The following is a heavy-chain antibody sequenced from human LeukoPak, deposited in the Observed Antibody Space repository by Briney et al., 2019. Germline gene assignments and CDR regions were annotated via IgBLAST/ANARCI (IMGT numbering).Heavy chain of an antibody. D-gene: IGHD2-2*02. J-gene: IGHJ3*02. Sequence: GGSLRLSCAAPGFNFRNYWMTWVRQAPGKGLEWVANINQDGSEKYYVDSVKGRFTISRDNAENLLYLQMNSLRAEDTAVYYCARELGYCSSSSCYTSLDAFDIWGQGTTVTVSS. CDR1: GFNFRNYW. V-gene: IGHV3-7*01. CDR2: INQDGSEK. CDR3: ARELGYCSSSSCYTSLDAFDI.